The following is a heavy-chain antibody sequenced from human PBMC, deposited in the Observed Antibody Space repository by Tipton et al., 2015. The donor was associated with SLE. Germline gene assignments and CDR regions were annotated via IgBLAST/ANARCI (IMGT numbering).Heavy chain of an antibody. D-gene: IGHD3-10*01. V-gene: IGHV4-59*01. CDR3: ARRGLDYYGSSY. J-gene: IGHJ4*02. CDR1: GGSISSYY. Sequence: TLSLTCAVSGGSISSYYWSWIRQPPGKGLEWIGYIYYSGSTNYNPSLKSRVTISVDTSKNQFSLKLSSVTAADTAVYYCARRGLDYYGSSYWGQGTLVTVSS. CDR2: IYYSGST.